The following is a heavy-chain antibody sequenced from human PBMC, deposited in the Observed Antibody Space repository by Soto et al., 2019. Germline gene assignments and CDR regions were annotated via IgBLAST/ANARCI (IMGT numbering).Heavy chain of an antibody. D-gene: IGHD6-6*01. V-gene: IGHV3-23*01. CDR2: ISGSDDST. CDR1: GFTFSSYA. CDR3: SKRSSPSRFEN. J-gene: IGHJ4*02. Sequence: GGSLRLSCAASGFTFSSYAMSWVRQAPGKGLEWVSVISGSDDSTYYADSVKGRFTISRDNSKNTLYLQMNSLRAEDTAVYYCSKRSSPSRFENSGRGTLVTVTS.